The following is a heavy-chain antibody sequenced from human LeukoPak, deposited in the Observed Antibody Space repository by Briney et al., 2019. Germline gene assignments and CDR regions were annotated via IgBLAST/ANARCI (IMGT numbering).Heavy chain of an antibody. V-gene: IGHV3-33*01. CDR1: GFTFSSYG. CDR2: IWYDGSNK. D-gene: IGHD4-23*01. J-gene: IGHJ6*02. Sequence: PGGSLRLSCAASGFTFSSYGMHWVRQAPGKGLEWVAVIWYDGSNKYYADSVKGRFTISRDNSKNTLYLQMNSLRAEDTAVYYCARDRVTSRGYYGMDVWGQGTTVTVS. CDR3: ARDRVTSRGYYGMDV.